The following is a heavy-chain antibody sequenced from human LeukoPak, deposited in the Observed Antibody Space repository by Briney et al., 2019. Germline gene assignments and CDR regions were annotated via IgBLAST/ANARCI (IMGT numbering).Heavy chain of an antibody. CDR1: GFTFSSYE. CDR2: ISSSGSTI. Sequence: GGSLRLSCAASGFTFSSYEMNWVRQAPGKGLEWVSYISSSGSTIYYADSVKGRFTISRDNAKNSLYLQMSSLRAEDTAVYYCAREGGGSYYFDYWGQGTLVTVSS. J-gene: IGHJ4*02. V-gene: IGHV3-48*03. D-gene: IGHD1-26*01. CDR3: AREGGGSYYFDY.